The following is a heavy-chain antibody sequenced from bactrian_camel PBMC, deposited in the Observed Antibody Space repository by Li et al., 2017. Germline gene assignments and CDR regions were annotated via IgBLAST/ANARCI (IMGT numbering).Heavy chain of an antibody. D-gene: IGHD7*01. V-gene: IGHV3S1*01. Sequence: QVQLVESGGGSVQVGGSLRLSCAASAYTFRGNHVAWFRQAPGRVREGVAYISTQGGTITYADSVKGRFTISRDNAKNTLYLQLTSLKTEDTAMYYCARRGYDYWGQGTQVTVS. CDR1: AYTFRGNH. J-gene: IGHJ4*01. CDR2: ISTQGGTI. CDR3: ARRGYDY.